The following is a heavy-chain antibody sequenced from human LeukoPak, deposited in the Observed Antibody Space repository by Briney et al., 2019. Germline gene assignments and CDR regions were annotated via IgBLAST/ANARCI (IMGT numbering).Heavy chain of an antibody. Sequence: PGGSLRLSCAASGFTFSSYLMNWARQAPGKGLEWVASINHNGNVNYYVDSVKGRFTISRDSSKNTLYLQMNSLRAEDTAVYYCAKVSGGGLYYDGMDVWGQGTTVTVSS. D-gene: IGHD1-14*01. CDR1: GFTFSSYL. J-gene: IGHJ6*02. CDR3: AKVSGGGLYYDGMDV. CDR2: INHNGNVN. V-gene: IGHV3-7*03.